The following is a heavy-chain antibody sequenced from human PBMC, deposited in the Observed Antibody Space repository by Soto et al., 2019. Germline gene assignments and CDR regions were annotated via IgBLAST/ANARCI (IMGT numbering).Heavy chain of an antibody. J-gene: IGHJ6*02. CDR2: INHSGST. D-gene: IGHD3-10*01. CDR3: ARGRGRMVRGVFIPRYYYYYGMDV. CDR1: GGSFSGYY. Sequence: PSETLSLTCAVYGGSFSGYYWSWIRQPPGKGLEWIGEINHSGSTNYNPSLKSRVTISVDTSKYQFSLKLSSVTAADTAVYYCARGRGRMVRGVFIPRYYYYYGMDVWGQGTTVTVSS. V-gene: IGHV4-34*01.